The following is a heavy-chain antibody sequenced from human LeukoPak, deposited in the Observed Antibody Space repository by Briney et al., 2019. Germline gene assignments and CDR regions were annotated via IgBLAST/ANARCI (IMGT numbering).Heavy chain of an antibody. J-gene: IGHJ6*03. V-gene: IGHV3-21*01. D-gene: IGHD4-11*01. CDR2: ITSRGTYI. CDR1: GFAFNSYT. CDR3: ARVAQGATTENYYYSYMDV. Sequence: PGGSLRLSCAASGFAFNSYTIKWVRQAPGEGLEWVSAITSRGTYIYNADSVKGRFTISRDNAENSAYLQMSSLRAEDTAVYYCARVAQGATTENYYYSYMDVWGKGTTVTVSS.